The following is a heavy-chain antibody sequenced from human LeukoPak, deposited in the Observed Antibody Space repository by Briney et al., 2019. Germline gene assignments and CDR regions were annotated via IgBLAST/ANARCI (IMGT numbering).Heavy chain of an antibody. D-gene: IGHD4/OR15-4a*01. CDR2: SYYSGST. V-gene: IGHV4-59*08. J-gene: IGHJ5*02. CDR3: ARYSPYGVNSASFFDP. Sequence: SETLSLTCTVSGGSMSGYYWSWIPQPPGKGLEWIGFSYYSGSTSYNPSLQSRVTISVDTSRNQFSLSLSSVTAADTAVYYCARYSPYGVNSASFFDPWGQGTLVTVSS. CDR1: GGSMSGYY.